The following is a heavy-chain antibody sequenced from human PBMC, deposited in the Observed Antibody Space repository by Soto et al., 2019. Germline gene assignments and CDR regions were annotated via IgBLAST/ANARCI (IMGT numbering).Heavy chain of an antibody. Sequence: PSETLSLTCTVSGGSISSYYWSWIRQPPGKGLEWIGYIYYSGSTNYNPSLKSRVTISVDTSKNQFSLKLSSVTAADTAVYYCARAVRYSPYGMDVWGQGTTVTVSS. CDR3: ARAVRYSPYGMDV. CDR1: GGSISSYY. CDR2: IYYSGST. D-gene: IGHD5-12*01. J-gene: IGHJ6*02. V-gene: IGHV4-59*01.